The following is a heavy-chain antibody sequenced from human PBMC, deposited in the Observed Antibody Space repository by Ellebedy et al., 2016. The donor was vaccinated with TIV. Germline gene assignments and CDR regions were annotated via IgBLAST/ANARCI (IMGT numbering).Heavy chain of an antibody. Sequence: GESLKISCAASGFTFSSHWMHWVRQVPGKGLVWVSRINSDGSSTSYADSVKGRFPISRDNAKNTLYLQMNSLRAEDTAVYYCTRANIVVVPAAIGVWGQGILVTVSS. V-gene: IGHV3-74*01. CDR2: INSDGSST. CDR3: TRANIVVVPAAIGV. CDR1: GFTFSSHW. D-gene: IGHD2-2*01. J-gene: IGHJ4*02.